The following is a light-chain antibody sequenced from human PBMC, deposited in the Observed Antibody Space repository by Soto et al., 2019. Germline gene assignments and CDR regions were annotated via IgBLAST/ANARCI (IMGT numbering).Light chain of an antibody. CDR2: DAS. V-gene: IGKV1-33*01. Sequence: DIQMTQSPSTLSASVGDRVTITCRASQSISTRLAWYQQKPGKAPKVLIYDASNLKTGVPSRFSGSGSGTHYTFTISSLQPEDIATYYCQHYDSLRLTFGGGTKVDIK. CDR1: QSISTR. J-gene: IGKJ4*01. CDR3: QHYDSLRLT.